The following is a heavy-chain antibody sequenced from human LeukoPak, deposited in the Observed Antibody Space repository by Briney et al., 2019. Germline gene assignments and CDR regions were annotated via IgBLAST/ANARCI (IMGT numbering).Heavy chain of an antibody. Sequence: GGSLRLSCAASGFTFSSYWMHWVRQAPGKGLVWVSRINSDGSSTSYADSVKGRFTISRDNAKNTLYLQMNSLRAEDTAVYYCARDPGDYYGSGSYYPFWYFDLWGRGTLVTVSS. D-gene: IGHD3-10*01. CDR3: ARDPGDYYGSGSYYPFWYFDL. CDR1: GFTFSSYW. CDR2: INSDGSST. J-gene: IGHJ2*01. V-gene: IGHV3-74*01.